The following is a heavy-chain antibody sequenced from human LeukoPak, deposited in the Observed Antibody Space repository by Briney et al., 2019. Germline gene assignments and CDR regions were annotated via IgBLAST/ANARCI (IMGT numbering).Heavy chain of an antibody. CDR1: GFTFDDYA. V-gene: IGHV3-9*01. Sequence: PGGSLRLSCAASGFTFDDYAMHWVRQAPGKGLGWVSGISWNSGSIGYADSVKGRFTISRDNAKNSLYLQMNSLRAEDTALYYCAKTLVTRNAFDIWGQGTMVTVSS. D-gene: IGHD2-21*02. CDR2: ISWNSGSI. CDR3: AKTLVTRNAFDI. J-gene: IGHJ3*02.